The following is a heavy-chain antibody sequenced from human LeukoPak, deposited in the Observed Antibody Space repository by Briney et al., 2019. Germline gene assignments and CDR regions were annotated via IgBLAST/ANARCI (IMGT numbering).Heavy chain of an antibody. CDR1: GFTFSDYF. CDR2: IDSSGTI. Sequence: GGSLRLSCAASGFTFSDYFMSRIRQGPGKGLEWVSHIDSSGTIYYADSVKGRATISRDNAKNSLYLQMNSLRAEDTAVYYCARPAYCGGNCYYFPDYWGQGTLVTVSS. J-gene: IGHJ4*02. CDR3: ARPAYCGGNCYYFPDY. V-gene: IGHV3-11*04. D-gene: IGHD2-21*02.